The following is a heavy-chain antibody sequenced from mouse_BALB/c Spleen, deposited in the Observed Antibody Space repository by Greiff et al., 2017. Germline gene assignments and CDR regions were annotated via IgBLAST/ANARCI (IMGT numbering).Heavy chain of an antibody. J-gene: IGHJ3*01. CDR2: IYPGNSDT. CDR3: TRRGFTMITTFAY. Sequence: EVKLQESGTVLARPGASVKMSCKASGYTFTSYWMHWVKQRPGQGLEWIGAIYPGNSDTSYNQKFKGKAKLTAVTSTSTAYMELSSLTNEDSAVYYCTRRGFTMITTFAYWGQGTLVTVSA. CDR1: GYTFTSYW. V-gene: IGHV1-5*01. D-gene: IGHD2-4*01.